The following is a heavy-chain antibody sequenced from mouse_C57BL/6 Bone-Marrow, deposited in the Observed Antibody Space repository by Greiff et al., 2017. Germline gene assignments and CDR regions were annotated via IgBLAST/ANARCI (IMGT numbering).Heavy chain of an antibody. D-gene: IGHD2-4*01. CDR2: IDPNSGGT. Sequence: QVQLQQPGAELVKPGASVKLSCKASGYTFTSYWMHWVKQRPGRGLEWIGRIDPNSGGTKYNEKFKSKATLTVDKPSSTAYMQLSSLTSEDSAVYYCARSGGLYDYDGDYYAMDYWGQGTSVTVSS. CDR3: ARSGGLYDYDGDYYAMDY. V-gene: IGHV1-72*01. J-gene: IGHJ4*01. CDR1: GYTFTSYW.